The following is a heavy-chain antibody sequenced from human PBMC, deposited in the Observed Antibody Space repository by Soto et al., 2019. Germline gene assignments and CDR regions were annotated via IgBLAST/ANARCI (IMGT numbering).Heavy chain of an antibody. Sequence: EVQLVESGGDLVQPGGSLRLSCAASGFTFSSYWMSWVRQAPGKGLEWVANINHDGSEKYYVDSVKGRFTISRDNAKNSLYLQMTSLRAEDTDVYHSARDTGYNSGWDSWGQGTLVTVSS. CDR2: INHDGSEK. D-gene: IGHD6-19*01. V-gene: IGHV3-7*04. J-gene: IGHJ4*02. CDR1: GFTFSSYW. CDR3: ARDTGYNSGWDS.